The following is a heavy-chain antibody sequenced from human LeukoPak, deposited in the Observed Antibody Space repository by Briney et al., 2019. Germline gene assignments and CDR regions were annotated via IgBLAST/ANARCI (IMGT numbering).Heavy chain of an antibody. CDR1: GYSINSGYF. D-gene: IGHD3-10*01. CDR2: IYYSGST. J-gene: IGHJ4*02. V-gene: IGHV4-61*01. CDR3: ARANYGSGSYLDFDY. Sequence: SETLSLTCTVSGYSINSGYFWGWIRQPPGKGLEWIGYIYYSGSTNYNPSLKSRVTISVDTSKNQFSLKLSSVTAADTAVYYCARANYGSGSYLDFDYWGQGTLVTVSS.